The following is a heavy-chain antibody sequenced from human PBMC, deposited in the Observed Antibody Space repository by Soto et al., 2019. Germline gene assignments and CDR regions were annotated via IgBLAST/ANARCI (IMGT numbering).Heavy chain of an antibody. D-gene: IGHD3-22*01. Sequence: GESLKISCKGSGYSFTSYWIGWVRQMPGKGLEWMGIIYPGDSDTRYSPSFQGQVTISADKSISTAYLQWSSLKASDTAMYYCARHLGKARWMIVRSNKHYAFDIWGQGTMVTVSS. J-gene: IGHJ3*02. V-gene: IGHV5-51*01. CDR3: ARHLGKARWMIVRSNKHYAFDI. CDR1: GYSFTSYW. CDR2: IYPGDSDT.